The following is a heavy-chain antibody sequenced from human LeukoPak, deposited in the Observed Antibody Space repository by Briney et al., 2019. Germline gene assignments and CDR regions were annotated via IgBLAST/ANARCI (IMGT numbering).Heavy chain of an antibody. V-gene: IGHV4-4*07. CDR3: ARDRVDSSGYYYYYGIDV. CDR1: GSSISTYF. J-gene: IGHJ6*02. D-gene: IGHD3-22*01. Sequence: SETLSLTCTVSGSSISTYFWSWIRQPAGKGLEWIGRLYTSGSTNYNPSLKSRLTMSADTSKNQFSLNLRSVTAADTAIYYCARDRVDSSGYYYYYGIDVWGQGTAVTVSS. CDR2: LYTSGST.